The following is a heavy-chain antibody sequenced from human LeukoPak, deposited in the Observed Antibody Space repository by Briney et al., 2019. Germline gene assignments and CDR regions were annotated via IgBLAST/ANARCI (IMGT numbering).Heavy chain of an antibody. CDR3: AKDGASDIPYYYYGMDV. J-gene: IGHJ6*02. Sequence: GGSLRLSCAASGFTFSSYAMSWARQAQGKGLKGAPPFSGSGGSTYYADSVKGRFTTSRDNSKNTLYLQMNSLRAEDTAVYYCAKDGASDIPYYYYGMDVWGQGTTVTVSS. D-gene: IGHD2-15*01. CDR1: GFTFSSYA. V-gene: IGHV3-23*01. CDR2: FSGSGGST.